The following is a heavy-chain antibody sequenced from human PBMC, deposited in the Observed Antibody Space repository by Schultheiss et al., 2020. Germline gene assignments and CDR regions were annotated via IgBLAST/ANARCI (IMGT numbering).Heavy chain of an antibody. CDR3: ARRTRSLGYDFWSGYSPFYYYYYMDV. J-gene: IGHJ6*03. CDR1: GGSVSRGGYS. Sequence: SQTLSLTCTVSGGSVSRGGYSWSWIRQPPGKGLEWIGYIYYSGSTNYNPSLKSRVTISVDTSKNQFSLKLSSVTAADTAVYYCARRTRSLGYDFWSGYSPFYYYYYMDVWGKGTTVTVSS. CDR2: IYYSGST. V-gene: IGHV4-61*08. D-gene: IGHD3-3*01.